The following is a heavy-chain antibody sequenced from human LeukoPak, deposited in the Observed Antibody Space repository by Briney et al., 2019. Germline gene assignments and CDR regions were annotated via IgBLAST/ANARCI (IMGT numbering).Heavy chain of an antibody. D-gene: IGHD3-22*01. CDR1: GYTLTELS. CDR3: ATGGLSPLVVISYFDY. Sequence: ASVKVSCKVSGYTLTELSMHWVRQAPGKGLEWMGGFDPEDGETIYAQKFQGRVTMTEDTSTDTAYMELSSLRSEDTAVYYCATGGLSPLVVISYFDYWGQGTLVTVSS. CDR2: FDPEDGET. J-gene: IGHJ4*02. V-gene: IGHV1-24*01.